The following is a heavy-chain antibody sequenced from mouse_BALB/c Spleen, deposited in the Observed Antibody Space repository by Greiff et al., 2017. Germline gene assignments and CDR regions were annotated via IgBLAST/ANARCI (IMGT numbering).Heavy chain of an antibody. V-gene: IGHV1-87*01. CDR1: GYTFTSYW. CDR2: IYPGDGDT. D-gene: IGHD1-1*01. Sequence: VQLQQSGAELARPGASVKLSCKASGYTFTSYWMQWVKQRPGQGLEWIGAIYPGDGDTRYTQKFKGKATLTADKSSSTAYMQLSSLASEDSAVYYCARDPLGSSYFDYWGQGTTLTVSS. CDR3: ARDPLGSSYFDY. J-gene: IGHJ2*01.